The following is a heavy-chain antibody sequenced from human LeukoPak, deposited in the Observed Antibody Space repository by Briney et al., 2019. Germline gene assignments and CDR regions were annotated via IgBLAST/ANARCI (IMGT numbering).Heavy chain of an antibody. V-gene: IGHV1-18*01. CDR3: ARTNLGCTNGVCYDY. Sequence: ASVKVSCKASDYTFTNYGISWVRQAPGQGLEWMGWISAYNGKTYYAQNFQGRVTVTTDTSTSTAYMDLRSLRSDDTAVYYCARTNLGCTNGVCYDYWGQGTPVTVSS. CDR1: DYTFTNYG. CDR2: ISAYNGKT. D-gene: IGHD2-8*01. J-gene: IGHJ4*02.